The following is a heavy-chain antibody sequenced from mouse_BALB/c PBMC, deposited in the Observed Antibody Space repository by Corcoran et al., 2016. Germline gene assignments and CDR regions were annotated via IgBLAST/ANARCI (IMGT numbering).Heavy chain of an antibody. J-gene: IGHJ1*01. V-gene: IGHV1S136*01. CDR2: INPYNDGT. CDR3: ASPITTGWYFYV. CDR1: GYTFTSYV. D-gene: IGHD1-1*01. Sequence: EVQLQQSGPELVKPGASVKMSCKASGYTFTSYVMHWVKQKPGQGLEWIGYINPYNDGTKYNEKFKGKATLTSDKSSSTAYMELRSLTSEDSAVYYCASPITTGWYFYVGGAGTTVTVSS.